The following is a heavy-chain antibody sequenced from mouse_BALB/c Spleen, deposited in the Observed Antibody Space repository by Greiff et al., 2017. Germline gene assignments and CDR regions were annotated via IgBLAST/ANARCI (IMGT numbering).Heavy chain of an antibody. Sequence: VQLKESGGGLVQPGGSRKLSCAASGFTFSSFGMHWVRQAPEKGLEWVAYISSGSSTIYYADTVKGRFTISRDNPKNTLFLQMTSLRSEDTAMYYCARMSITTDAMDYWGQGTSVTVSS. J-gene: IGHJ4*01. CDR1: GFTFSSFG. V-gene: IGHV5-17*02. CDR3: ARMSITTDAMDY. D-gene: IGHD2-4*01. CDR2: ISSGSSTI.